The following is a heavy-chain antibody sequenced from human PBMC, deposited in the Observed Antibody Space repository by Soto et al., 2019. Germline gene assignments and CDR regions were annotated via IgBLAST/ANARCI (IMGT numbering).Heavy chain of an antibody. V-gene: IGHV3-23*01. J-gene: IGHJ4*02. CDR1: GFTFSSYA. Sequence: EVQLLESGGGLVQPGGSLRLSCAASGFTFSSYAMNWVRQAPGKGLEWVSGISGNGVTTDYAESVKGRFTISRDNSKNTLYLQMDSLRAEDTAVYYCVNPRGGYCSGGSCYVIDYWGQGTLVTVSS. CDR2: ISGNGVTT. D-gene: IGHD2-15*01. CDR3: VNPRGGYCSGGSCYVIDY.